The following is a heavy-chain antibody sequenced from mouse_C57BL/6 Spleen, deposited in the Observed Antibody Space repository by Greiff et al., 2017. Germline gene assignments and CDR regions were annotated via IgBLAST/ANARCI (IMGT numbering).Heavy chain of an antibody. D-gene: IGHD3-2*02. Sequence: EVKLMESGPGLVKPSQSLSLTCSVTGYSITSGYYWNWIRQFPGNKLEWMGYISYDGSNNYNPSLKNRISITRDTSKNQFFLKLNSVTTEDTATYYCAREATAQVSWFAYWGQGTLVTVSA. CDR1: GYSITSGYY. CDR3: AREATAQVSWFAY. J-gene: IGHJ3*01. CDR2: ISYDGSN. V-gene: IGHV3-6*01.